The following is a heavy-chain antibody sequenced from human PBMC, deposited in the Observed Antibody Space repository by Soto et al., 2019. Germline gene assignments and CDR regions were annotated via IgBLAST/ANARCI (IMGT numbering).Heavy chain of an antibody. J-gene: IGHJ4*02. D-gene: IGHD3-22*01. CDR1: GFTFRGSA. V-gene: IGHV3-73*01. CDR3: TPYYDSSGYNN. CDR2: IRSKTNSYAT. Sequence: PGESLKISCAASGFTFRGSAMHWVRQASGKGLEWVGRIRSKTNSYATAYAASVKGRFTISRDDSKNTAYLQMNSLKTEDTAVYYCTPYYDSSGYNNWGQGTLVTVSS.